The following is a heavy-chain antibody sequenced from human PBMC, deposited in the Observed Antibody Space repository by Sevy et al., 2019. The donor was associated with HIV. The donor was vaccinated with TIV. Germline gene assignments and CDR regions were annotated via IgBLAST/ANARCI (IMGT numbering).Heavy chain of an antibody. Sequence: GGSLRLSCAASGFTFSSYGMHWVRQAPGKGLEWVAIIWYDGSNKKYADSVKGRFSISRDNSKNTLYLQMNSLRAEDTAVYYCAREGIGVAGIGYYFDYWGQGTLVTVSS. CDR2: IWYDGSNK. J-gene: IGHJ4*02. CDR1: GFTFSSYG. CDR3: AREGIGVAGIGYYFDY. V-gene: IGHV3-33*01. D-gene: IGHD6-19*01.